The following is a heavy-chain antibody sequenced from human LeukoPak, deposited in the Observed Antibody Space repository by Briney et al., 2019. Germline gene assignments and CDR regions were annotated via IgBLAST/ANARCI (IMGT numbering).Heavy chain of an antibody. J-gene: IGHJ4*02. CDR1: GFTFGDYA. D-gene: IGHD3-16*01. Sequence: GGSLRLSCTASGFTFGDYAMSWVRQAPGKGLEWVGFIRGNTYGGTTEFAASVKGRFTISRDDSKSIAYLQMNSLQTEDTAVYYCTRGGGRGDYWGQGALVTVSS. CDR2: IRGNTYGGTT. CDR3: TRGGGRGDY. V-gene: IGHV3-49*04.